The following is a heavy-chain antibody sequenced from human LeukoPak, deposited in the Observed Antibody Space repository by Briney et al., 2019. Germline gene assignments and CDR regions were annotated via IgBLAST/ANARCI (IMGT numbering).Heavy chain of an antibody. CDR1: GFTFSGYA. Sequence: GRSLRLSCAASGFTFSGYAMHWVRQAPGKGLEWVAVISYDGSNKYYADSVKGRFTISRDNSKNTLYLQMNSLRAEDTAVYYCARDLYSGSSYGIDYWGQGTLVTVSS. CDR3: ARDLYSGSSYGIDY. CDR2: ISYDGSNK. J-gene: IGHJ4*02. V-gene: IGHV3-30-3*01. D-gene: IGHD1-26*01.